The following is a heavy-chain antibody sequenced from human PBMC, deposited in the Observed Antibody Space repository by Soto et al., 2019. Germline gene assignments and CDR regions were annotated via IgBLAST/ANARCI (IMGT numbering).Heavy chain of an antibody. CDR2: INHSGST. Sequence: SETLSLTCAVYGGSFSGYYWSWIRQPPGKGLEWIGEINHSGSTNYNPSLKSRVTISVDKSKNQFSLKLSSATAADTAVYYCARGFRTPAAYWGQGTLVTVSS. CDR3: ARGFRTPAAY. V-gene: IGHV4-34*01. J-gene: IGHJ4*02. D-gene: IGHD2-15*01. CDR1: GGSFSGYY.